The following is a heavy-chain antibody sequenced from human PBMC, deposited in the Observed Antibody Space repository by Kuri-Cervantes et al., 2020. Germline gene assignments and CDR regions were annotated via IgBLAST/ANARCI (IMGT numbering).Heavy chain of an antibody. CDR2: ISSSSSAM. CDR1: GFTFSSYA. D-gene: IGHD3-3*01. CDR3: AKSAIRRNDY. V-gene: IGHV3-23*01. J-gene: IGHJ4*02. Sequence: GESLKISCAASGFTFSSYAMSWVRQAPGKGLEYVSYISSSSSAMFYGDSVKGRFTISRDNSKNTLYLQMNSLRAEDTAVYYCAKSAIRRNDYWGQGTLVTVSS.